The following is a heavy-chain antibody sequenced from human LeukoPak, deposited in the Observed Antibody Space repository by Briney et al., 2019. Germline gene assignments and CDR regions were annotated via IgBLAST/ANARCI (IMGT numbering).Heavy chain of an antibody. V-gene: IGHV3-66*01. D-gene: IGHD3-10*01. CDR2: IYSGGST. CDR1: GFTVSSNY. Sequence: EGSLRLSCAASGFTVSSNYMSWVRQAPGKGLEWVSVIYSGGSTYYTDSVKGRFTISRDNSQNTLYLQMNSLRADDTAVYYCARDVGTMVRGVPYNWFDPWGQGTLVTVSS. CDR3: ARDVGTMVRGVPYNWFDP. J-gene: IGHJ5*02.